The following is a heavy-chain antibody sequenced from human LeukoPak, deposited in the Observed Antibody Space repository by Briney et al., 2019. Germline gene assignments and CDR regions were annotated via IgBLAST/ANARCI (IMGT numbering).Heavy chain of an antibody. J-gene: IGHJ3*02. CDR2: ISYDGSNQ. CDR3: AKSLYAVAGRGAFDI. V-gene: IGHV3-30*18. Sequence: LAGGSLRLSCAASGFMFSSYGMHWVRQAPGKGLEWVAVISYDGSNQFYADSVKGRLTISRDNSKNTLYLQMNSLRAEDTAVYYCAKSLYAVAGRGAFDIWGQGTMVTVSS. CDR1: GFMFSSYG. D-gene: IGHD6-19*01.